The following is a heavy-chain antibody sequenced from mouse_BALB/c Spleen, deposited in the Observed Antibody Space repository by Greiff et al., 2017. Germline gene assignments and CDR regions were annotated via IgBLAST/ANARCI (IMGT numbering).Heavy chain of an antibody. CDR1: GFTFSSFG. D-gene: IGHD1-1*01. J-gene: IGHJ3*01. Sequence: EVKLVESGGGLVQPGGSRKLSCAASGFTFSSFGMHWVRQAPEKGLEWVAYISSGSSTIYYADTVKGRFTISRDNPKNTLFLQMTSLRSEDTAMYYCARDPSYYYGSSLAWFAYWGQGTLVTVSA. CDR3: ARDPSYYYGSSLAWFAY. CDR2: ISSGSSTI. V-gene: IGHV5-17*02.